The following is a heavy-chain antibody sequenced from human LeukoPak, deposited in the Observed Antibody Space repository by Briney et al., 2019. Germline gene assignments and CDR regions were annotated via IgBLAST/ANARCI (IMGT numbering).Heavy chain of an antibody. CDR2: IYYSGST. J-gene: IGHJ4*02. D-gene: IGHD2-2*01. CDR1: GGSISSSSYY. V-gene: IGHV4-39*07. Sequence: PSQTLSLTCTVSGGSISSSSYYWGWIRQPPGKGLEWIGSIYYSGSTYYNPSLKSRVTISVDTSKNQFSLKLSSVTAADTAVYYCARGRVSRSRERFLRTSWDIVVVPAAHFDYWGQGTLVTVSS. CDR3: ARGRVSRSRERFLRTSWDIVVVPAAHFDY.